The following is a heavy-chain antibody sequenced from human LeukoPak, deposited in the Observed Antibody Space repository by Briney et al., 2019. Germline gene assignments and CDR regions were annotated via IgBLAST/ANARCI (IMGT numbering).Heavy chain of an antibody. Sequence: GGSLRLSCAASVFAFNDYYMSWIRQAPGKGLEWLSYINIGGNNTHYADSVKGRFTISRDNAKKSLYLEMNNLRAEDTVVYYCATDGAGFDTWGQGVLVTVSS. J-gene: IGHJ5*02. CDR3: ATDGAGFDT. CDR2: INIGGNNT. V-gene: IGHV3-11*01. CDR1: VFAFNDYY.